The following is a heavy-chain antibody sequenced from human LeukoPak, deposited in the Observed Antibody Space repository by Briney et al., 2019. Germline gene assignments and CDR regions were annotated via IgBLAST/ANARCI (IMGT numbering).Heavy chain of an antibody. J-gene: IGHJ3*02. CDR2: INPNSGGT. D-gene: IGHD2-21*02. CDR1: GYTFTGYY. Sequence: ASVKVSCKASGYTFTGYYMHWVRQAPGQGLEWMGWINPNSGGTNYAQKFQGRVTMTRDTSISTAYMELSRLRSDDTAVYYCARKYCGCDCYSGVGAFDIWGQGTMVTVSS. V-gene: IGHV1-2*02. CDR3: ARKYCGCDCYSGVGAFDI.